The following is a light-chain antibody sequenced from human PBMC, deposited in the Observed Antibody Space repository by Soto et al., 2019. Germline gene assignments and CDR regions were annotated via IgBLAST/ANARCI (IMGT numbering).Light chain of an antibody. Sequence: DIQMTQSPSTLSTSVGARVTITCRASQGISNYLAWFQQQPGKAPKLLIYAASTLQSGVPSRFSGSGSGTEFTLTISSLQPDDFATYYCQQYNSYSPEAFGQGTTGDNK. CDR3: QQYNSYSPEA. V-gene: IGKV1-5*01. J-gene: IGKJ1*01. CDR1: QGISNY. CDR2: AAS.